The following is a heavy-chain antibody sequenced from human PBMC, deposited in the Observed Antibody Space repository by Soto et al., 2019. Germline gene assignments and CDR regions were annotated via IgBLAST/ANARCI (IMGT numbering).Heavy chain of an antibody. CDR2: INHTGGT. D-gene: IGHD2-2*01. CDR3: ARLRYQLPSSVVWFDP. V-gene: IGHV4-34*01. J-gene: IGHJ5*02. Sequence: PSETLSLTCDVYGGFLSDSYWSWIRQTPGRGLEWIGEINHTGGTNYSPSLKSRVTISVDTSNNQFSLKFNSVTAADTAVYYCARLRYQLPSSVVWFDPWGQGTLVTVSS. CDR1: GGFLSDSY.